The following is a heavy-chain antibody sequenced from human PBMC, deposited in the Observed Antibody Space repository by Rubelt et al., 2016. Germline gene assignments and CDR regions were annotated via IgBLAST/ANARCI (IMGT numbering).Heavy chain of an antibody. CDR1: GGSISSSSYY. V-gene: IGHV3-72*01. J-gene: IGHJ5*01. CDR2: IRKKTNSYTT. Sequence: LQLQESGPGLVKPSETLSLTCTVSGGSISSSSYYWAWIRQPPGKGLEWIGRIRKKTNSYTTEYAASVKGRFTISRDDSKDSLSLQMNSLKSEDTAIYYCARLILWTRGDYYDSWGQGTLVTVSS. CDR3: ARLILWTRGDYYDS. D-gene: IGHD3-22*01.